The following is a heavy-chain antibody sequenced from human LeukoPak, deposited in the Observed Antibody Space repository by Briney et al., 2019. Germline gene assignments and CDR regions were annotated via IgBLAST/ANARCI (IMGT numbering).Heavy chain of an antibody. CDR3: ARRGDYFDF. CDR2: IFTSGST. CDR1: GGSISYNY. J-gene: IGHJ4*02. Sequence: SETLSLTCTVSGGSISYNYWSWIRQPAGKGMEWIGRIFTSGSTNYNPSLRSRVTMSVDTSKNQFSLKLSSVTAADTAVYYCARRGDYFDFWGQGTLVTVSS. V-gene: IGHV4-4*07.